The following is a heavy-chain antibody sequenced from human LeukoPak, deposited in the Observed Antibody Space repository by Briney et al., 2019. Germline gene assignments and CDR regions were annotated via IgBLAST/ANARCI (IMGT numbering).Heavy chain of an antibody. D-gene: IGHD3-10*01. CDR2: ISGSGSRT. J-gene: IGHJ4*02. CDR1: GFTFSSYA. V-gene: IGHV3-23*01. CDR3: ARGRITMVRGVIRGYYFDY. Sequence: GGSLRLSCAASGFTFSSYAMNWVRQAPGKGLEWVSTISGSGSRTYYADSVKGRFTISRDNSKNTLYLQMNSLRAEDTAVYYCARGRITMVRGVIRGYYFDYWGQGTLVTVSS.